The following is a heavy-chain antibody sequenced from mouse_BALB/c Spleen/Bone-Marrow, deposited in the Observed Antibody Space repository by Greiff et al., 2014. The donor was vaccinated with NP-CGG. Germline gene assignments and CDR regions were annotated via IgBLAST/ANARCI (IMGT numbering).Heavy chain of an antibody. CDR3: ARSNYVGYYAMDY. V-gene: IGHV5-17*02. CDR2: ISSDSSTI. CDR1: GFAFSSFG. J-gene: IGHJ4*01. D-gene: IGHD1-1*01. Sequence: EVMLVESGGGLVQPGGSRKLSCAASGFAFSSFGIHWVRQAPEKGLEWVAYISSDSSTIHYADTVKGRFTISRDNPKNTLFLQMTSLRSEDTAMYYCARSNYVGYYAMDYWGQGTSVTVSS.